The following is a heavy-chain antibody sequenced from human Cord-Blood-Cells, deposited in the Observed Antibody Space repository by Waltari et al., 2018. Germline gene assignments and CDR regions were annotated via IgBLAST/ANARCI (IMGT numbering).Heavy chain of an antibody. CDR1: GFTVSSNY. V-gene: IGHV3-53*01. Sequence: EVQLVESGGGLIQPGGSLRLSCAASGFTVSSNYMSWVRQAPGKGLEWVSINYTVCSTYYADSVKGRFTISRNKSKNTLYLQMNSLRAEDTAVYYCARGRYGGNLDYWGQGTLVTVSS. J-gene: IGHJ4*02. D-gene: IGHD2-15*01. CDR3: ARGRYGGNLDY. CDR2: NYTVCST.